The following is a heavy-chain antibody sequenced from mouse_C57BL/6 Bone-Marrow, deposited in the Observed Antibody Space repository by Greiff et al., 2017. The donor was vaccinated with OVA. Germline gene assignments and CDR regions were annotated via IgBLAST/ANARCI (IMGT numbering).Heavy chain of an antibody. V-gene: IGHV1-39*01. CDR1: GYSFTDYN. J-gene: IGHJ2*01. D-gene: IGHD1-1*01. CDR2: INPNYGTT. Sequence: EVKLQESGPELVKPGASVKISCKASGYSFTDYNMNWVKQSNGKSLEWIGVINPNYGTTSYNQKFKGKATLTVDQSSSTAYMQLNSLTSEDSAVYYCAIRRYYYGSYYFDYWGQGTTLTVSS. CDR3: AIRRYYYGSYYFDY.